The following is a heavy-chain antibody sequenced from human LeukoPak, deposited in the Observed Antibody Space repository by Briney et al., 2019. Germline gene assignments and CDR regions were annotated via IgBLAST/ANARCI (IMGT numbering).Heavy chain of an antibody. V-gene: IGHV3-7*03. J-gene: IGHJ6*02. Sequence: PGGSLRLSCAASGFTFSSYWMNWACQAPGKGLEWVASINHNGNVNYYVDPVKGRFTISRDNAKNSLYLQMSNLRAEDTAVYFCARGGGLDVWGQGATVTVSS. CDR3: ARGGGLDV. CDR1: GFTFSSYW. D-gene: IGHD3-16*01. CDR2: INHNGNVN.